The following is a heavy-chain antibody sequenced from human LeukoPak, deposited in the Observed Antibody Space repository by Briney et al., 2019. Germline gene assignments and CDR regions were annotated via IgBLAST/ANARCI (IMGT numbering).Heavy chain of an antibody. CDR1: GFTFSSYW. J-gene: IGHJ4*02. CDR2: IKQDGSEK. D-gene: IGHD1-26*01. CDR3: ARDGGSSVGYFDY. V-gene: IGHV3-7*01. Sequence: GGSLRLSCAASGFTFSSYWMSWVRQAPGKGLEWVANIKQDGSEKYYVDSVKGRFTISRDNAKNSLYLQMNSLRVEDTAVYYCARDGGSSVGYFDYWGQGTLVTVSS.